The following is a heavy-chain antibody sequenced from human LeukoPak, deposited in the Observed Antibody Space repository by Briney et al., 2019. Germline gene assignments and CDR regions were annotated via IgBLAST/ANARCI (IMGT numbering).Heavy chain of an antibody. D-gene: IGHD6-13*01. J-gene: IGHJ2*01. CDR1: GFTFSSYW. CDR2: IKQDGSEK. CDR3: AKGYIIAGRQWYLDL. V-gene: IGHV3-7*01. Sequence: GGSLRLSCAASGFTFSSYWMSWVRQAPGKGLEWVANIKQDGSEKYYVDSVKGRFTISRDNAKNSLYLQMNSLRAEDTAVYYCAKGYIIAGRQWYLDLWGRGTLVGVSS.